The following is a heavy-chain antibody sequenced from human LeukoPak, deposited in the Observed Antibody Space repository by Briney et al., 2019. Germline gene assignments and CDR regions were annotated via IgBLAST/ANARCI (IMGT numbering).Heavy chain of an antibody. CDR1: GFTFSDYY. V-gene: IGHV3-11*01. D-gene: IGHD3-3*01. J-gene: IGHJ5*02. Sequence: GGSLRLSCAASGFTFSDYYMSWIRQAPGKGLERVSYISSSGSTIYYADSVKGRFTISRDNAKNSLYLQMNSLRAEDTAVYYCARVLGFLEWLSGSAWFDPWGQGTLVTVSS. CDR3: ARVLGFLEWLSGSAWFDP. CDR2: ISSSGSTI.